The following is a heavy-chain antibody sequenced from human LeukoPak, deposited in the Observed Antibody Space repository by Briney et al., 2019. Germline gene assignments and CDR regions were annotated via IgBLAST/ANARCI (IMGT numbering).Heavy chain of an antibody. CDR3: ASLYYYDSSGYLYYFDY. CDR2: ISGSGGRT. D-gene: IGHD3-22*01. Sequence: GGSLRLSCAASGFTFNTYAMTWVRQAPGKGLEWVSGISGSGGRTYYADSVKGRFTISRDNSKNTLYLQMNSLRAEDTAVYYCASLYYYDSSGYLYYFDYWGQGTLVTVSS. CDR1: GFTFNTYA. V-gene: IGHV3-23*01. J-gene: IGHJ4*02.